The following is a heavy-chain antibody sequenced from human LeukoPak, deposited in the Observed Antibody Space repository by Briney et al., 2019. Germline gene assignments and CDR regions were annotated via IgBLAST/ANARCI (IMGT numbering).Heavy chain of an antibody. CDR3: ARGVPLRLREESPDAFDI. D-gene: IGHD3-16*01. CDR2: ISAYNGNT. CDR1: GYTFTSYG. V-gene: IGHV1-18*01. Sequence: ASVTVSCKASGYTFTSYGISWVRQAPGQGLEWLGWISAYNGNTNYAQKLQGRVTMTTDTTTSTAYMELRSLRSDDTAVYYCARGVPLRLREESPDAFDIWGQGTMVTVSS. J-gene: IGHJ3*02.